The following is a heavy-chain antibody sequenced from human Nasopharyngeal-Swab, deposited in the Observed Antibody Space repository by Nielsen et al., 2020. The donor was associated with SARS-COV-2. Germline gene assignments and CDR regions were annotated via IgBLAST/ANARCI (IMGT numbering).Heavy chain of an antibody. Sequence: SVKVSCKASVGTFSSYAINWVRQAPAQGLEWMGGIIPIFGTANYAQKFQGRVTITADESTSTAYMELSSLRSEDTAVYYCARDGDRRERWLQFLDYWGQGTLVTVSS. CDR3: ARDGDRRERWLQFLDY. CDR2: IIPIFGTA. D-gene: IGHD5-24*01. CDR1: VGTFSSYA. V-gene: IGHV1-69*13. J-gene: IGHJ4*02.